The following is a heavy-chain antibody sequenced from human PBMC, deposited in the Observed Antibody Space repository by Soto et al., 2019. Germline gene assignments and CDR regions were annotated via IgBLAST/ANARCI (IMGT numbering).Heavy chain of an antibody. CDR1: GVTFDTHA. CDR2: ISPIFGTA. Sequence: QVQLVQSGAEVKKPGSSVKVSCKASGVTFDTHAISWVRQAPGQGLEWMGGISPIFGTADYAQKFQGRVTISADESTNTAYLELSSLRSEDTAVYYCATFGSGTYSVYCFDSWGQGTLVTVSS. J-gene: IGHJ4*02. D-gene: IGHD3-10*01. V-gene: IGHV1-69*12. CDR3: ATFGSGTYSVYCFDS.